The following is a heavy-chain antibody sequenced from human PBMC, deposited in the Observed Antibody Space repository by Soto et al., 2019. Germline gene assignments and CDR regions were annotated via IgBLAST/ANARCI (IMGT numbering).Heavy chain of an antibody. CDR1: GCTFSSHG. CDR2: IWADGSNV. D-gene: IGHD6-6*01. CDR3: ARDGQQLVPYGLDA. V-gene: IGHV3-33*01. J-gene: IGHJ6*02. Sequence: AGTLILSCAASGCTFSSHGIHWVRPAPGKGLEWVAFIWADGSNVEYADSVKGRFTISRDSSKNTVDLQMNSLRAEDTAVYSCARDGQQLVPYGLDAWGQGTTVTVSS.